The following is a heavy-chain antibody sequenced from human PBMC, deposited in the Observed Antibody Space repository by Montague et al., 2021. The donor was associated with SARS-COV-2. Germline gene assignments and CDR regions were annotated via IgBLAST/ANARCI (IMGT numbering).Heavy chain of an antibody. V-gene: IGHV2-70*11. CDR2: XDWDDDK. CDR3: AREIAAAGPALDY. D-gene: IGHD6-13*01. CDR1: GFSLSTSGMC. Sequence: PALVKPTQTLTLTCTFSGFSLSTSGMCVSWIRQPPGKALEWLARXDWDDDKYYSTSLKTRLTISKDTSKNQVVLTMTYMDPVDTATYYCAREIAAAGPALDYWGQGTLVTVSS. J-gene: IGHJ4*02.